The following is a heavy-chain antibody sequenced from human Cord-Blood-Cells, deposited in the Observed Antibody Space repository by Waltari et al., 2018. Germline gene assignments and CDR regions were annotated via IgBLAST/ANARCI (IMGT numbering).Heavy chain of an antibody. D-gene: IGHD1-26*01. J-gene: IGHJ3*02. CDR1: GFTFSSYG. V-gene: IGHV3-33*01. CDR3: ARPRGWELLWGAFDI. CDR2: IWYDGSNK. Sequence: QVQLVESGGGVVQPGRSLRLSCAASGFTFSSYGMHWVRQAPGKGRECVEVIWYDGSNKYYADSGKGRFTISRDNSKNTLYLQVNSLRAEDTAVYYCARPRGWELLWGAFDIWGQGTMVTVSS.